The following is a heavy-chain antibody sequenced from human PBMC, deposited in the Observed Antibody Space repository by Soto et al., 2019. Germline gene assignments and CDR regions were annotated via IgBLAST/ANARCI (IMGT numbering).Heavy chain of an antibody. V-gene: IGHV3-21*06. Sequence: LRLSCAASGFAFSSYTMNWVRQAPGKGLEWISSISSGGDSTRYADSVKGRFTVTRDSAKNSMFLQMHSLRVEDTAVYYCAGDVSLLVILDSWGQGTLVTVSS. J-gene: IGHJ5*02. CDR1: GFAFSSYT. D-gene: IGHD2-15*01. CDR3: AGDVSLLVILDS. CDR2: ISSGGDST.